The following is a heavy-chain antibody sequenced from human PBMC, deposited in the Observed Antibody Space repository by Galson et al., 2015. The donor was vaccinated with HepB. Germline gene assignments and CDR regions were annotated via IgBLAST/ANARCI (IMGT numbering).Heavy chain of an antibody. CDR3: ARGYCSGGSCYSRVLSYYYYYGMDV. Sequence: SEPLSLTCAVYGGSFSGYYWSWIRQPPGKGLEWIGEINHSGSTNYNPSLKSRVTISVDTSKNQFPLKLSSVTAADTAVYYCARGYCSGGSCYSRVLSYYYYYGMDVWGQGTTVTVSS. J-gene: IGHJ6*02. CDR2: INHSGST. V-gene: IGHV4-34*01. CDR1: GGSFSGYY. D-gene: IGHD2-15*01.